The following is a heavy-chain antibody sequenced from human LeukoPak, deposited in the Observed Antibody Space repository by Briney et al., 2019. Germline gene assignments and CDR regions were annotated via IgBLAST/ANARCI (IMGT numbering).Heavy chain of an antibody. D-gene: IGHD6-6*01. V-gene: IGHV1-2*02. CDR1: GYTFTGYY. CDR2: INPNSGGT. J-gene: IGHJ4*02. Sequence: ASVKVSCKASGYTFTGYYMHWVRQAPGQGLEWMGWINPNSGGTNYAQKFQGRVTMTRDTSISTAYMELSRLRSDDTAVYYCAREPDGRGQLADYWGQGTLVTVSS. CDR3: AREPDGRGQLADY.